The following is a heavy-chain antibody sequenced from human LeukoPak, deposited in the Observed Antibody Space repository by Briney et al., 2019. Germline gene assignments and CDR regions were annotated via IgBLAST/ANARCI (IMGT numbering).Heavy chain of an antibody. J-gene: IGHJ4*02. CDR3: ARVEPYYYDSSGYYSDY. CDR2: ISVYNGNT. Sequence: ASVKVSCKASGYTFTSYGISWVRQAPGQGLEWMGWISVYNGNTNYAQKLQGRVTMTTDTSTSTAYMELRSLRSDDTAVHYCARVEPYYYDSSGYYSDYWGQGTLVTVSS. V-gene: IGHV1-18*01. D-gene: IGHD3-22*01. CDR1: GYTFTSYG.